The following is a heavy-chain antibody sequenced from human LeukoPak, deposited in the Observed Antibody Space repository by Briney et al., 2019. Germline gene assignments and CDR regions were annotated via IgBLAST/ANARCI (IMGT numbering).Heavy chain of an antibody. CDR1: GFTFSSYW. J-gene: IGHJ4*02. V-gene: IGHV3-7*01. CDR3: ARANIAVAGTVPLNY. CDR2: IKQDGSEK. D-gene: IGHD6-19*01. Sequence: GGSLRLSCAASGFTFSSYWMSWVCQAPGKGLEWVANIKQDGSEKYYVDSVKGRFTISRDNAKNSLYLQMNSLRAGDTAMYYCARANIAVAGTVPLNYWGQGTLVTVSS.